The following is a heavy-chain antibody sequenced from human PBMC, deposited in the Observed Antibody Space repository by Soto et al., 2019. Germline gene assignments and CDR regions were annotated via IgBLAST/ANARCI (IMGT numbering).Heavy chain of an antibody. V-gene: IGHV3-23*01. CDR3: AKAWAQSTSGSNYKTFDY. CDR2: ISGSGGST. J-gene: IGHJ4*02. D-gene: IGHD3-10*01. Sequence: EVQLLESGGGLVQPGGSLRLSCAASGFTFSTYAMSWVRQAPGQGLEWVSAISGSGGSTYYADSVKGRFAISRDISTDTLYLQMNSLRAEDTAVYYCAKAWAQSTSGSNYKTFDYWGQGTLVTVSS. CDR1: GFTFSTYA.